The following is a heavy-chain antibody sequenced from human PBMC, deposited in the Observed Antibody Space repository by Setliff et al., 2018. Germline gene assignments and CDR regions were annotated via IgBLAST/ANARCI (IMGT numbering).Heavy chain of an antibody. J-gene: IGHJ4*02. CDR3: AKDSLSGWSAVDY. CDR2: IKQDGSEK. D-gene: IGHD6-19*01. Sequence: GSLRLSCAASGFTFSNSWMNWVRRAPGKGLEWVAIIKQDGSEKYYVDSVKGRFTISRDDSKNTLYLQMNSLRAEDTAVYYCAKDSLSGWSAVDYWGQGTLVTVSS. V-gene: IGHV3-7*01. CDR1: GFTFSNSW.